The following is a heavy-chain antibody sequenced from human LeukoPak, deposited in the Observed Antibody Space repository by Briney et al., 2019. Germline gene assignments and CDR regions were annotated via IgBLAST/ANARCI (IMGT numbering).Heavy chain of an antibody. D-gene: IGHD5-18*01. V-gene: IGHV3-23*01. CDR2: ISGSAHKI. Sequence: GGSLRLSCVASGITFSNYAVSWVRQAPEKGLDWVSVISGSAHKIRYADSVRGRFTISRDNSENIVYLQMNNLRAEDTAVYYCAGRVTGYSSGYVYWGQGTLVTVSS. CDR3: AGRVTGYSSGYVY. J-gene: IGHJ4*02. CDR1: GITFSNYA.